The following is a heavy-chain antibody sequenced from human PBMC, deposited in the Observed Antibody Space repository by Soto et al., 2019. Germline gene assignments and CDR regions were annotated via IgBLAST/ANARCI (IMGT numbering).Heavy chain of an antibody. CDR3: ARDDIPVFY. J-gene: IGHJ4*02. V-gene: IGHV3-30-3*01. CDR1: GFTFSSYA. Sequence: QVQLVESGGGVVQPGRSLRLSCAASGFTFSSYAMHWVRQAPGKGLEWVAVISYDGSNKYYADSVKGRFTISRDNSKNTLYLQMNSLRAEDTAVYYCARDDIPVFYWGQGTLVTVSS. CDR2: ISYDGSNK. D-gene: IGHD2-15*01.